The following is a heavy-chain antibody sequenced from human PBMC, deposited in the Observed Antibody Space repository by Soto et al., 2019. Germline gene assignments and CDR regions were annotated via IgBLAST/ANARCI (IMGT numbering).Heavy chain of an antibody. V-gene: IGHV4-31*03. CDR1: GGSIITGGYY. CDR3: ATVRWELHDAFDI. CDR2: IYHSGMT. D-gene: IGHD1-26*01. J-gene: IGHJ3*02. Sequence: QVQLQESGPGLVKSSQTLSLTCTVSGGSIITGGYYWSWIRQRPGRGLEWIGYIYHSGMTFSNPSLQSRVAISIDTSQNQFSLKLSSVTAADTAVYYCATVRWELHDAFDIWGHGTMVSVSS.